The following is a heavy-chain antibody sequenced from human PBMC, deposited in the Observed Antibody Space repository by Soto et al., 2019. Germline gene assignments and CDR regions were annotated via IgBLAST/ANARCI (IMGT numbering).Heavy chain of an antibody. CDR3: ARDNLPDKAMVIGDMDV. V-gene: IGHV3-30*03. CDR1: GFTFSSYG. J-gene: IGHJ6*02. D-gene: IGHD5-18*01. Sequence: GGSLRLSFAASGFTFSSYGMHWVRQAPGKGLEWVAVISYDGSNKYYADSVKGLFTISRDNSKNTLYLQMNSLRAEDTAVYYCARDNLPDKAMVIGDMDVWGQGTTVTVSS. CDR2: ISYDGSNK.